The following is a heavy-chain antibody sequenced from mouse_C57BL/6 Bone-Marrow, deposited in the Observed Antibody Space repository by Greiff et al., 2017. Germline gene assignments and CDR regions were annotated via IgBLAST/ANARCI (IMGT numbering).Heavy chain of an antibody. D-gene: IGHD2-12*01. CDR3: ARSYSFFDY. V-gene: IGHV1-81*01. CDR2: IYPRSGNT. CDR1: GYTFTSYG. Sequence: QVQLQQSGAELARPGASVKLSCKASGYTFTSYGISWVKQRPGQGLAWIGEIYPRSGNTSYNEKFKGKATLTADKSSSTVYMVLRSLKSEVSAVYFCARSYSFFDYWGQGTTLTVSS. J-gene: IGHJ2*01.